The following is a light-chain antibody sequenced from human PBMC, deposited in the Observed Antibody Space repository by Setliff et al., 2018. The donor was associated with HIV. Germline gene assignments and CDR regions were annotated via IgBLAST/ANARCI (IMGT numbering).Light chain of an antibody. CDR1: NIGAYS. CDR2: YDS. Sequence: SYELTQPPSVSVAPGKTARITCGGNNIGAYSVHWYQQKPGQAPVPVIYYDSDRPSGIPERFSGSNSGNTATLTISRVEAGDEADYYCQVWDSSSDRYVFGTGTKVTVL. V-gene: IGLV3-21*04. J-gene: IGLJ1*01. CDR3: QVWDSSSDRYV.